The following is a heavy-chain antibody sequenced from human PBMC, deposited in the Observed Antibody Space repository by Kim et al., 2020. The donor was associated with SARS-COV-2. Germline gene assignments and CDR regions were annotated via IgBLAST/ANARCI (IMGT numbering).Heavy chain of an antibody. CDR1: GGSISSGGYS. CDR3: ASGCCSSTSCYQTFDY. J-gene: IGHJ4*01. Sequence: SETLSLTCAVSGGSISSGGYSWSWIRQPPGKGLEWIGYIYHSGSTYYNPSLRSRVTISVDRSKNQFSLKLSSVTAADTAVYYCASGCCSSTSCYQTFDY. D-gene: IGHD2-2*01. V-gene: IGHV4-30-2*01. CDR2: IYHSGST.